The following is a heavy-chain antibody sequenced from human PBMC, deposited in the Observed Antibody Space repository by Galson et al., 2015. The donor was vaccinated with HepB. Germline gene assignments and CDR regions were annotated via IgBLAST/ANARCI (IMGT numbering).Heavy chain of an antibody. CDR1: GFPFSSYA. Sequence: LRLSCAASGFPFSSYAMHWVRQAPGKGLEWVAVISYDGSNKYYADSVKGRFTISRDNSKNTLYLQMNSLRAEDTAVYYCARGITMVRGVITSYYYYGMDVWGQGTTVTVSS. CDR3: ARGITMVRGVITSYYYYGMDV. CDR2: ISYDGSNK. V-gene: IGHV3-30-3*01. J-gene: IGHJ6*02. D-gene: IGHD3-10*01.